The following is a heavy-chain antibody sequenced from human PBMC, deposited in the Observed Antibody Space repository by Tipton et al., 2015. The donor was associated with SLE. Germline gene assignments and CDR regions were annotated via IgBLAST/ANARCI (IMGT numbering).Heavy chain of an antibody. CDR1: GDSISNRHW. CDR2: IHHSGTT. Sequence: SLRLSCAVSGDSISNRHWWSWVRQPPGKELEWIGEIHHSGTTNYNPSLKSRVTMSVDKSKNQFSLRLISVTAADTAVYYCARGCSSSTCEPFYFFGMDVWGQGTTVTVSS. J-gene: IGHJ6*02. V-gene: IGHV4-4*02. D-gene: IGHD2-2*01. CDR3: ARGCSSSTCEPFYFFGMDV.